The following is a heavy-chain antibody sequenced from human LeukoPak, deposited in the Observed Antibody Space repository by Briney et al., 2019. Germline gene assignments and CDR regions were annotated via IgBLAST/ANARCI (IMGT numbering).Heavy chain of an antibody. Sequence: GGSLRLSCAVPGLNFRSFWMSGVRQAPGKGLEWVANIKQDGSEKFYVDSVKGRFTISRDNAKNSLYLQMNSLRAEDSAVYFCARGCYFSMTELYFLALGGRGTLVTVSS. J-gene: IGHJ2*01. D-gene: IGHD2-8*01. V-gene: IGHV3-7*04. CDR3: ARGCYFSMTELYFLAL. CDR2: IKQDGSEK. CDR1: GLNFRSFW.